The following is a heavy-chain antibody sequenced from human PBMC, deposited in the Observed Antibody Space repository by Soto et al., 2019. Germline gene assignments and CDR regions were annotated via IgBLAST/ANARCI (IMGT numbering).Heavy chain of an antibody. V-gene: IGHV3-30*03. Sequence: GGTLRLSCAASGFPFSSYGMHWVRQAPGKGLEWVAVISYDGSNKYYADSVKGRFTISRDNSKNTLYLQMNSLRAEDTAVYYCARDREGISTGGMDVWGQGTTVTVSS. CDR1: GFPFSSYG. CDR2: ISYDGSNK. CDR3: ARDREGISTGGMDV. J-gene: IGHJ6*02. D-gene: IGHD2-2*01.